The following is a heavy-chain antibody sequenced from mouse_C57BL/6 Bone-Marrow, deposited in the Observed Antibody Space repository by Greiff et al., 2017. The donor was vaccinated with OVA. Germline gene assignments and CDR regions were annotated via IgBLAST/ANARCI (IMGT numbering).Heavy chain of an antibody. V-gene: IGHV5-6*02. Sequence: DVKLVESGGDLVKPGGSLKLSCAASGFTFSSYGMSWVRQTPDKRLEWVATISSGGSYTYYPDSVKGRFTISRDNAKNTLYLQMSSLKSEDTAMYYCARQGAMIKYYFDYWGQGTTLTVSS. CDR3: ARQGAMIKYYFDY. J-gene: IGHJ2*01. CDR1: GFTFSSYG. CDR2: ISSGGSYT. D-gene: IGHD2-4*01.